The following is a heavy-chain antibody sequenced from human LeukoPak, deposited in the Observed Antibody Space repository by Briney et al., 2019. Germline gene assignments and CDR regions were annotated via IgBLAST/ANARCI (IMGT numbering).Heavy chain of an antibody. D-gene: IGHD5-24*01. V-gene: IGHV3-11*06. CDR1: GFTFSDYY. J-gene: IGHJ6*02. Sequence: GRSLRLSCAASGFTFSDYYMSWIRQAPGKGLEWVSSISSSSSYIYYADSVKGRFTISRDNAKNSLYLQMNSLRAEDTAVYYCARAMDYGMDVWGQGTTVTVSS. CDR3: ARAMDYGMDV. CDR2: ISSSSSYI.